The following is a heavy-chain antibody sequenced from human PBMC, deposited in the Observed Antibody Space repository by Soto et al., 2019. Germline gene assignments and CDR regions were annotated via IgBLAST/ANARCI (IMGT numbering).Heavy chain of an antibody. CDR2: IDPDGTTT. CDR3: ARGPRPSSAGTGAY. V-gene: IGHV3-74*01. CDR1: GFDSSYYW. J-gene: IGHJ4*02. Sequence: PGGSLRLSCALSGFDSSYYWIQWFRQSPGKGLEWVSRIDPDGTTTNYADSVKGRFSVSRDNAKKTIYLQVNSLTADDTALYYCARGPRPSSAGTGAYWGQGTLVTVSS. D-gene: IGHD1-1*01.